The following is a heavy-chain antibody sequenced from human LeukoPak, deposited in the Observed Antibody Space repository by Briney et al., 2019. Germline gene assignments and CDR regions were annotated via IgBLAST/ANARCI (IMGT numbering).Heavy chain of an antibody. J-gene: IGHJ4*02. V-gene: IGHV3-7*03. D-gene: IGHD2-2*02. CDR3: ARAYPVIDY. CDR2: IKQDGRER. CDR1: GFTFSHYW. Sequence: GGSLRLSCAASGFTFSHYWMSWVRQAPGKGLEWAANIKQDGRERYYVNSVKGRFTISRDNAKNSLYLQINSLRAEDTAVYHCARAYPVIDYWGQGTLVTVSS.